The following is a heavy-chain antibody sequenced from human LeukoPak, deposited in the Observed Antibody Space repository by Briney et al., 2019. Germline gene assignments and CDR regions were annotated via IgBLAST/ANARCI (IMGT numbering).Heavy chain of an antibody. V-gene: IGHV5-51*01. J-gene: IGHJ3*02. D-gene: IGHD4-17*01. CDR2: IYPGDHDT. CDR1: GYSFTSYW. Sequence: GEALKISCKGSGYSFTSYWIGWGRQMPGKGLEWMGIIYPGDHDTRYSPSFQGQVTISADKSISTAYLQWSSLKASDTVMFYCARRQRLAFDIWGQGTMVTVSS. CDR3: ARRQRLAFDI.